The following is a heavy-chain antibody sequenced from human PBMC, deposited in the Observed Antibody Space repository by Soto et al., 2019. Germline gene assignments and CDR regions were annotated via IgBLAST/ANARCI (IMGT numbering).Heavy chain of an antibody. CDR1: GFTFSSYD. Sequence: VQLVESGGGLVQPGGSLRLSCAASGFTFSSYDMLWVRQPTGKGLEWVSAIGTAGDTYYPGSVKDRFTISRDNAKNSLYLQMNSLTAGDTAVYYCARGGSGYYFFDYWGQGTLVTVSS. V-gene: IGHV3-13*01. CDR3: ARGGSGYYFFDY. CDR2: IGTAGDT. D-gene: IGHD5-12*01. J-gene: IGHJ4*02.